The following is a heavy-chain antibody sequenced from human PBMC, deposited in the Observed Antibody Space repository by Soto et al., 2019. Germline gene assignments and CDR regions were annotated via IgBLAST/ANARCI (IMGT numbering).Heavy chain of an antibody. D-gene: IGHD3-16*01. CDR2: IYYSGST. J-gene: IGHJ4*02. CDR1: GRSISSGSYY. V-gene: IGHV4-61*01. Sequence: PSETLSLTCALSGRSISSGSYYWSWIRQPPGKGLEWIGYIYYSGSTNYNPSLKSRVTISVDTSKNQSSLNLTSSTAADTAVYYCARNLGRGTQEYYFNYWDQGTRVTFSS. CDR3: ARNLGRGTQEYYFNY.